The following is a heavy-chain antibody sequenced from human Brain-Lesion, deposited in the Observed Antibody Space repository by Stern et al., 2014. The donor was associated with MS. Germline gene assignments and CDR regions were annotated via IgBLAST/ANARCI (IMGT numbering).Heavy chain of an antibody. D-gene: IGHD2-2*01. V-gene: IGHV4-61*02. J-gene: IGHJ6*02. CDR2: IFNSGST. CDR3: ARGRVVPGFQYYATDV. CDR1: GGSISSGGYY. Sequence: VQLVESGPGLVKPSQTLSLSCTVSGGSISSGGYYWSWIRQPAGKGLEWIGRIFNSGSTTYTPSPKSRVPISIDTSKNQFSLRLNSMTAADTAVYYCARGRVVPGFQYYATDVWGQGTTVIVSS.